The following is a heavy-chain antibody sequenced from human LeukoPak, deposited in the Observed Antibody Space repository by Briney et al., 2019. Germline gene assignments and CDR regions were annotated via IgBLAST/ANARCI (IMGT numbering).Heavy chain of an antibody. CDR2: INGDGSST. CDR1: GFTFSNYW. J-gene: IGHJ4*02. D-gene: IGHD5-18*01. V-gene: IGHV3-74*01. CDR3: AREGRGYSYAFEY. Sequence: GGSLRLSCAASGFTFSNYWMHWVRQAPGKGLVWVSRINGDGSSTTYADSVKGRFTISRDNGQNTLYLQMNSLRAEDTAVYYCAREGRGYSYAFEYWGQGTLVTASS.